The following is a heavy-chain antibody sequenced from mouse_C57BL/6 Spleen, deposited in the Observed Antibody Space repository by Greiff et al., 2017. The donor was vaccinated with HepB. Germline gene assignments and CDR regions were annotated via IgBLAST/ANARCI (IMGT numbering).Heavy chain of an antibody. CDR3: ARDNDGYYDYFDY. J-gene: IGHJ2*01. V-gene: IGHV5-4*01. D-gene: IGHD2-3*01. CDR2: ISDGGSYT. CDR1: GFTFSSYA. Sequence: EVQLVESGGGLVKPGGSLKLSCAASGFTFSSYAMSWVRQTPEKRLEWVATISDGGSYTYYPDNVKGRFTISRDNAKNNLYLQMSHLKSEDTAMYYCARDNDGYYDYFDYWGQGTTLTVSS.